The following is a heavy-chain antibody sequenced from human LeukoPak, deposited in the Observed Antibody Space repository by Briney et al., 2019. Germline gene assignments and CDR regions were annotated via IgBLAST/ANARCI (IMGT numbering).Heavy chain of an antibody. J-gene: IGHJ4*02. CDR2: IYYSGST. Sequence: PSETLSLTCTVSGDSISNYYWSWIRQPPGKGLEWIGYIYYSGSTNYNPSLKSRVTISVDTSKNQFSLRLSSVTAADTAVYYCARDIGDGYNGDYFDYWGQGTLVTVSS. V-gene: IGHV4-59*01. CDR1: GDSISNYY. CDR3: ARDIGDGYNGDYFDY. D-gene: IGHD5-24*01.